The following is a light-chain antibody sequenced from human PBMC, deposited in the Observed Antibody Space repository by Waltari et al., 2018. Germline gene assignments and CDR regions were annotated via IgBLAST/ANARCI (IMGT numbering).Light chain of an antibody. CDR2: AAS. Sequence: AIRMTQSPSSFSASTGDTITITCRASLGISKYLAWYQQKPVEAPKLLIYAASTLQSGVPSRFSGSGSGTDCTLTVSDLQSEDSATYYWQHYYNYPITFGGGTKVEI. CDR3: QHYYNYPIT. V-gene: IGKV1-8*01. J-gene: IGKJ4*01. CDR1: LGISKY.